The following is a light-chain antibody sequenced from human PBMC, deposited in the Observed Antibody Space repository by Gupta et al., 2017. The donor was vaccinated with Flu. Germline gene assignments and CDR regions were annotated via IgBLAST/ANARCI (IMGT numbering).Light chain of an antibody. CDR1: QSVSSNS. Sequence: IVLTQSPGTLSLSPGERATLSCRASQSVSSNSLAWYQQRPGQAPRLLIYGASTRATGIPDRFSGSGSGTDFTLTISRLEPEDFAVFYCQQYGTSPQTFGQGTKVEI. V-gene: IGKV3-20*01. CDR2: GAS. J-gene: IGKJ1*01. CDR3: QQYGTSPQT.